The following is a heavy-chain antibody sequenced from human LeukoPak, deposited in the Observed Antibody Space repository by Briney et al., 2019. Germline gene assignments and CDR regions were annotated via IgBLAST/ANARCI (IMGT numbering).Heavy chain of an antibody. CDR3: ARVAVGGTRAFDI. V-gene: IGHV3-74*01. J-gene: IGHJ3*02. CDR1: GFTFSSSA. D-gene: IGHD6-19*01. CDR2: IVGDGTRT. Sequence: PGGSLRLSCAASGFTFSSSAMSWVRQAPEKGLVWVSRIVGDGTRTAYADSVKGRFTISRDNAKNTLYLQMNSLRGEDTAVYYCARVAVGGTRAFDIWGQGTMVTVSS.